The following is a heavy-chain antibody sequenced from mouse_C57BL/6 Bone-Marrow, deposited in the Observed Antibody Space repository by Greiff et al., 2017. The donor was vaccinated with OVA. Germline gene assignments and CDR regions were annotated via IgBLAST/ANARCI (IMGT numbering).Heavy chain of an antibody. J-gene: IGHJ2*01. D-gene: IGHD2-5*01. CDR1: GYTFTSYW. CDR3: ASHLSHYSNYYFDY. V-gene: IGHV1-55*01. Sequence: VQLQQPGAELVKPGASVKMSCKASGYTFTSYWITWVKQRPGQGLEWIGDIYPGSGSTNYNEKFKSKATLTVDTSSSTAYMQLSSLTSEDSAVYYCASHLSHYSNYYFDYWGQGTTLTVSS. CDR2: IYPGSGST.